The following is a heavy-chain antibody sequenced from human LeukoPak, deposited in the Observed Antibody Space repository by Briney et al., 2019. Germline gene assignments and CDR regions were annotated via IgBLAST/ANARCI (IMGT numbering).Heavy chain of an antibody. D-gene: IGHD6-13*01. CDR1: GYTFTSYD. CDR2: MNPNSGNT. Sequence: ASVKVSCKASGYTFTSYDINWVRQATGQGLEWMGWMNPNSGNTGYAQKFQGRVTMTRNTSISTAYMELSSPRSEDTAVYYCARGVYMAAAQYAYWGQGTQVTVSS. V-gene: IGHV1-8*01. J-gene: IGHJ4*02. CDR3: ARGVYMAAAQYAY.